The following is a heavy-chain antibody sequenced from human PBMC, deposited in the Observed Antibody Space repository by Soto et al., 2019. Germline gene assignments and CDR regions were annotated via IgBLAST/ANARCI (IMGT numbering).Heavy chain of an antibody. D-gene: IGHD6-19*01. CDR1: GFTLSSYG. J-gene: IGHJ3*02. CDR2: MSYDGNKK. CDR3: AKPGQGSSGWLNAAFDI. Sequence: SLRLSCAVSGFTLSSYGIHWVRQAPGKGLEWVAFMSYDGNKKSYADSVKGRFTISRDNSKNTLYLQMNSLRAEDTAVYYCAKPGQGSSGWLNAAFDIWGQGKMVTVSS. V-gene: IGHV3-30*18.